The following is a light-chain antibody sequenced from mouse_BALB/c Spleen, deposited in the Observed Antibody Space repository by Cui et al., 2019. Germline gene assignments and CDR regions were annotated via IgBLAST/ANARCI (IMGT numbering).Light chain of an antibody. CDR1: SRVRSSY. CDR2: RTS. CDR3: QQWSGYPFT. V-gene: IGKV4-58*01. Sequence: EHVLTQSPAIMDASLGQKVTLTCSASSRVRSSYLHWYQQKSGASPKPLIHRTSNLASGVPARFSGSGSGTSYSLTISSVEAEDDATYYCQQWSGYPFTFGSGTKLEIK. J-gene: IGKJ4*01.